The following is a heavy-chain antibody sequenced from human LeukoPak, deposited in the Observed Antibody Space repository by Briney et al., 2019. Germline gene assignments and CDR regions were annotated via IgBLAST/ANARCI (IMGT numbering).Heavy chain of an antibody. CDR2: IYTSGST. D-gene: IGHD6-6*01. Sequence: PSETLSLTCTVSGGSISSYYWSWIRQPAGKGLEWIGRIYTSGSTNYKPSLKSRVTMSVDTSKNHFSLNLSSVTAADTAVYYCARDLGYSSSPDYYYYGMDVWGQGTTVTVSS. CDR1: GGSISSYY. J-gene: IGHJ6*02. CDR3: ARDLGYSSSPDYYYYGMDV. V-gene: IGHV4-4*07.